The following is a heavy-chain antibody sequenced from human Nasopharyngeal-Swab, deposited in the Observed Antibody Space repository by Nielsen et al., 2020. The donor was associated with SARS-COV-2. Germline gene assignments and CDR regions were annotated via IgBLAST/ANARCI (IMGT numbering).Heavy chain of an antibody. CDR3: AKKYGTRGWYVGLDY. CDR1: GFTFSTYA. V-gene: IGHV3-23*01. Sequence: ESLKISCAASGFTFSTYAMTWVRQAPGKGLEWVSTIDAGGGNTWYADSVKGRFTISRDNSKNTLYLQMNSLRAEDTALYYCAKKYGTRGWYVGLDYWGQGTQVTVSS. D-gene: IGHD6-19*01. CDR2: IDAGGGNT. J-gene: IGHJ4*02.